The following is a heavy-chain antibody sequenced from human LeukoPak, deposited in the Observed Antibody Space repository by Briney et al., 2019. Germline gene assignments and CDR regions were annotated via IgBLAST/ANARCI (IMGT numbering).Heavy chain of an antibody. D-gene: IGHD5-24*01. CDR3: ARSPVEMAPIGDWYFDL. Sequence: SQTLSLTCTVSGGSISSGDYYWSWIRQHPGKGLEWIGYIYYSGSTYYNPSLKSRVTISVDTSKNQFSLKLSSVTAADTAVYYCARSPVEMAPIGDWYFDLWGRGTLVTVSS. CDR1: GGSISSGDYY. V-gene: IGHV4-31*03. CDR2: IYYSGST. J-gene: IGHJ2*01.